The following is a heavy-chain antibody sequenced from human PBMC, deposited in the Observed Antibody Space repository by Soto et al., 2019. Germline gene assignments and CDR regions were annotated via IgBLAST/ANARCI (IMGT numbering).Heavy chain of an antibody. CDR3: ARHVLSDVFWGGPPLNWSAP. CDR1: GGSISSYY. CDR2: IYYSGST. V-gene: IGHV4-59*08. J-gene: IGHJ5*02. D-gene: IGHD3-3*01. Sequence: PSETLSLTCTVSGGSISSYYWSWIRQPPGKGLEWIGYIYYSGSTNYNPSLKSRVTISVDTSKSQFSLKLSSVTAADTAVYYCARHVLSDVFWGGPPLNWSAPWGQGTLVTVSS.